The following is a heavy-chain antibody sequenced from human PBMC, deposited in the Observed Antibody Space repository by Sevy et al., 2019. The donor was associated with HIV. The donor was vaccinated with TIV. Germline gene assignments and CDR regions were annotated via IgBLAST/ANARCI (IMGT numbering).Heavy chain of an antibody. CDR2: VYYTGGT. CDR1: GGSINSDH. J-gene: IGHJ3*02. CDR3: ARRNDFDI. V-gene: IGHV4-59*08. Sequence: SETLSLTCTVSGGSINSDHWNWIRQPPEKGLEWIGYVYYTGGTNYNPALKNRVNISVDSTKNQFSLKLTSGTAADTAVYYCARRNDFDIWGQGTMVTVSS.